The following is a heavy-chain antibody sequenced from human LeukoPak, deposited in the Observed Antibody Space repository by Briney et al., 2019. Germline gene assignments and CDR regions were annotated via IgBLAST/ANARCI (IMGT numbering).Heavy chain of an antibody. J-gene: IGHJ5*02. V-gene: IGHV3-30-3*01. D-gene: IGHD1-1*01. CDR3: VRGVGYTLLS. CDR2: VSFDGSNE. Sequence: GGSLRLSCADSGLTFGTSAMHWARQASGKGLEWVAVVSFDGSNEKYADSVRGRFTISRDNSKKMLYLQMNSLSREDTAVYYCVRGVGYTLLSWGQGTLVTVSS. CDR1: GLTFGTSA.